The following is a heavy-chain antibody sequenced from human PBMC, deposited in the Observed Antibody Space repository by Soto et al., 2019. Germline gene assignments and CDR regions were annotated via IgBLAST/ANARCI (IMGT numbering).Heavy chain of an antibody. D-gene: IGHD3-10*01. V-gene: IGHV4-31*03. CDR2: IYYSGST. CDR3: ARADGSGSYYTNWFDP. J-gene: IGHJ5*02. CDR1: GGSISSGGYY. Sequence: SETLSLTCTVSGGSISSGGYYWSWIRQHPGKGLEWIGYIYYSGSTYYNPSLKSRVTISVDTSKNQFSLKLSSVTAADTAVYYCARADGSGSYYTNWFDPWGQGTLVTVSS.